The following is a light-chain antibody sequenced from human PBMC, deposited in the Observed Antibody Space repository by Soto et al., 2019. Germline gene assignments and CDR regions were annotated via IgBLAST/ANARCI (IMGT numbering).Light chain of an antibody. CDR3: QQRSNWLT. V-gene: IGKV3-11*01. CDR1: QSVSTY. CDR2: DAS. Sequence: EIVLTQSPATLSLSPGERATLSCRASQSVSTYLAWYEQKPGQVPRLLIYDASNRAPGTPARFSGSGSGTDFTLTISSLEPEDFAVYYCQQRSNWLTFGGGTKVEIK. J-gene: IGKJ4*01.